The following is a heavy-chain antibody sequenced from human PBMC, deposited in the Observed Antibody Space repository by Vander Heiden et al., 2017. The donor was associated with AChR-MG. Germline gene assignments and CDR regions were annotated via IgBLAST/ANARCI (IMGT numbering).Heavy chain of an antibody. Sequence: EVQLVESGGGLVQPGGSLRLSCAASGFPISTNSQSWFRQAPGTGLEWVSIIHSSGSAYYADSVKGRFTISRDDSKNTLYLQMNSLRAEDTAVYYCARDLSSTVPLATATYYGMDVWGQGTTVTVSS. V-gene: IGHV3-66*02. CDR3: ARDLSSTVPLATATYYGMDV. J-gene: IGHJ6*02. CDR1: GFPISTNS. CDR2: IHSSGSA. D-gene: IGHD2-21*02.